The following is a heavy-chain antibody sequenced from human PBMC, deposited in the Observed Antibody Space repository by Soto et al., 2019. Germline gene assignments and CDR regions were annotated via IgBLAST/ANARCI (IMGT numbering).Heavy chain of an antibody. V-gene: IGHV2-5*01. CDR3: AHSLRVTRTGTRYFDY. Sequence: SGPTLVNPTQTLTLTCTFSGFSLSTSGVGVGWIRQPPGKALEWLALIYWNDDKRYSPSLKSRLTITKDTSKNQVVLTMTNMDPVDTATYYCAHSLRVTRTGTRYFDYWGQGTLVTVSS. D-gene: IGHD1-7*01. J-gene: IGHJ4*02. CDR2: IYWNDDK. CDR1: GFSLSTSGVG.